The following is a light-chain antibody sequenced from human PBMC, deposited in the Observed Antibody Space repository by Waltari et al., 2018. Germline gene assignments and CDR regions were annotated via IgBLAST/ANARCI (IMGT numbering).Light chain of an antibody. J-gene: IGLJ2*01. Sequence: QSALTQPSSASASPGPSIPTSCTGTTSDVGGYNYVSRYQQHPGKAPNLMIYEVSNRPSGVSNRFSGSKSGNTASLTISGLQAEDEADYYCSSYISSSTLELFGGGTSLTVL. V-gene: IGLV2-14*01. CDR1: TSDVGGYNY. CDR3: SSYISSSTLEL. CDR2: EVS.